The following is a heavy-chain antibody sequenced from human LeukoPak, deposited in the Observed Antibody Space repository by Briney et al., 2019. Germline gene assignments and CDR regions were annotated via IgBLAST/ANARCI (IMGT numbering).Heavy chain of an antibody. Sequence: GGSLRLSCAASGFTVNSNYMNWVRQAPGKGPEWVSAINSGGSTFYSDSVKGRFTISRDNSKNTLYLQMNSLSAEETAVYYCAGTGTYSHLGQGALVTVSS. D-gene: IGHD3-10*01. V-gene: IGHV3-66*01. CDR1: GFTVNSNY. CDR2: INSGGST. CDR3: AGTGTYSH. J-gene: IGHJ4*02.